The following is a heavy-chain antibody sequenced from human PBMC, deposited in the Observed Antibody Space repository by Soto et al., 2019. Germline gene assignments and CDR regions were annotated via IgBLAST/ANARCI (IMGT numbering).Heavy chain of an antibody. D-gene: IGHD1-1*01. CDR1: GFSLITRGVG. CDR2: IYWDDAK. J-gene: IGHJ5*02. CDR3: AYRRPEPPDRGNGPFDP. V-gene: IGHV2-5*02. Sequence: QITLKESGPTLVKPTETLTLTCTCSGFSLITRGVGVGWIRQPPGKALEWVALIYWDDAKWYNSFLKRRLTITKDTSKNQVVLTMIDMDPVDTGTYFCAYRRPEPPDRGNGPFDPWGQGTLVTVSS.